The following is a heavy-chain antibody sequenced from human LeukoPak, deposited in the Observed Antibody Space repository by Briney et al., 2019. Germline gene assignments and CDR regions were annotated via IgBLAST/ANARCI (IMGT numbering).Heavy chain of an antibody. Sequence: GGSLRLSCAASGFTFSDYYMSWIRQAPGKGLEWVSYISSTAITINYADSVKGRFRISRDNVKNLLYLQMNSLRADDTAVYYCARGRDYAGIAAMYDHWGQGMLVTVSS. D-gene: IGHD4-23*01. CDR1: GFTFSDYY. CDR3: ARGRDYAGIAAMYDH. J-gene: IGHJ4*02. V-gene: IGHV3-11*01. CDR2: ISSTAITI.